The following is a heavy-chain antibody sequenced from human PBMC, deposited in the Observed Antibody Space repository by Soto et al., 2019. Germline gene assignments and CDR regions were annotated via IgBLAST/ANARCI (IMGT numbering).Heavy chain of an antibody. J-gene: IGHJ6*02. V-gene: IGHV1-8*01. CDR3: ARWPDGYYYYGMDV. CDR1: GYTLTSYD. Sequence: QVQLVQSGAEVKKPGASVKVSCKASGYTLTSYDINWGRRATGQGLEWMGWMNPNSGNTGYAQKFQGRVTMTRNTSISTAYMELSSLRSEDTAVYYCARWPDGYYYYGMDVWGQGTTVTVSS. CDR2: MNPNSGNT.